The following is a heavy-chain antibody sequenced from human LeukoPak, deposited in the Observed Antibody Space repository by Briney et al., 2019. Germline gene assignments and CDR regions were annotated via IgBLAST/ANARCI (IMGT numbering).Heavy chain of an antibody. Sequence: ASVKVSCKASGYTLTSYGISWVRQAPGHGLEWMGWISAYNGNTSYAQKFQGRVTITADKSTSTAYMELSSLRSEDTAVYYCARDRDYGGNRHYYYMDVWGKGTTVTVSS. CDR3: ARDRDYGGNRHYYYMDV. V-gene: IGHV1-18*01. D-gene: IGHD4-23*01. CDR2: ISAYNGNT. J-gene: IGHJ6*03. CDR1: GYTLTSYG.